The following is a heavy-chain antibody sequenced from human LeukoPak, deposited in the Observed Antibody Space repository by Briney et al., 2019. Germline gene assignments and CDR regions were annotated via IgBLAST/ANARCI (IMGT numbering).Heavy chain of an antibody. CDR1: GFTFTSTY. CDR3: ARARCDTCGYGS. J-gene: IGHJ5*02. D-gene: IGHD3-22*01. Sequence: PGGSLRLSCAASGFTFTSTYMSWVRQAPGKGLEWVAVIYSAGHTYYAGSVRGRFTISRDTSKNTLYLKMNSLRAEDTAEYYCARARCDTCGYGSWGQGTLVTVSS. V-gene: IGHV3-66*02. CDR2: IYSAGHT.